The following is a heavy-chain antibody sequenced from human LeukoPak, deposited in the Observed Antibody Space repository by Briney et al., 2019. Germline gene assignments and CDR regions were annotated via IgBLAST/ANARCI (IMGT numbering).Heavy chain of an antibody. D-gene: IGHD5-18*01. V-gene: IGHV3-7*03. J-gene: IGHJ4*02. CDR1: GFALSSHW. Sequence: GGSLRLSCAASGFALSSHWMTWVRQVPGRGPEWVANVNRDGSETYYLDSVKGRFTISKDNAKNSLYLQMNSLRAEDAAVYYCAGSSASRGYNYGRFDYWGQGTLVTVSS. CDR3: AGSSASRGYNYGRFDY. CDR2: VNRDGSET.